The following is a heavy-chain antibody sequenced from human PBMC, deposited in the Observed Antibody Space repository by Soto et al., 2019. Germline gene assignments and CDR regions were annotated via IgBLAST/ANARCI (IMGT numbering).Heavy chain of an antibody. Sequence: QVQLVQSGAEVKKPGASVKVSCKASGYTFTSYDINWVRQATGQGLEWMGWMNPNSGNTGYAQKFQGRVTMTRNTSISTAYIELSSLRSADTAVYYCARGYGSGSPVHYNWFDPWGQGTLVTVSS. J-gene: IGHJ5*02. V-gene: IGHV1-8*01. CDR2: MNPNSGNT. CDR3: ARGYGSGSPVHYNWFDP. D-gene: IGHD3-10*01. CDR1: GYTFTSYD.